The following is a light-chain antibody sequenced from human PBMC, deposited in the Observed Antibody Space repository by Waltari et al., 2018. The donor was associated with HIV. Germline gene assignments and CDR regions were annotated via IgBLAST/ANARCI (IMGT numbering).Light chain of an antibody. V-gene: IGLV3-25*03. CDR2: KDI. J-gene: IGLJ3*02. Sequence: SYDLTQPPSVSVSPGQTARINCSRGALPKKYSSWYRQKAGQAPMLLIYKDIERPSGIPERISGSGSGTGVTLTISDVQAEDEGDYFCQSTDYDGTWVFGGGTKLTVL. CDR3: QSTDYDGTWV. CDR1: ALPKKY.